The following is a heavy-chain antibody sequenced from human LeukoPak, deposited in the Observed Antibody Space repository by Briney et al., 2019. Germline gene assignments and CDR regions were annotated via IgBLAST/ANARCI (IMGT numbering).Heavy chain of an antibody. Sequence: PSGTLSLTCTVSGGSISSYYWSWIRQPPGKGLEWIGYIYYSGSTNYNPSLKSRVTTSVDTSKNQFSLKLSSVTAADTAVYYCARVTPVYYFDYWGQGTLVTVSS. CDR3: ARVTPVYYFDY. J-gene: IGHJ4*02. CDR2: IYYSGST. V-gene: IGHV4-59*01. CDR1: GGSISSYY. D-gene: IGHD2/OR15-2a*01.